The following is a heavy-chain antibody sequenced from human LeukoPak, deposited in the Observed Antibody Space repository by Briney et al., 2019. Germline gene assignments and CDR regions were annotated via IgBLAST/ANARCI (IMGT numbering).Heavy chain of an antibody. Sequence: PSETLSLTCTVSGGSISSYYWSWIRQPPGKGLEWIGYIYYSGSTNYNPSLKSRVTISVDTSKNQFSLKLSSVTAADTAVYYCARSKRRITIFGVVIHRGPFDYWGQGTLVTVSS. V-gene: IGHV4-59*01. CDR2: IYYSGST. CDR3: ARSKRRITIFGVVIHRGPFDY. CDR1: GGSISSYY. D-gene: IGHD3-3*01. J-gene: IGHJ4*02.